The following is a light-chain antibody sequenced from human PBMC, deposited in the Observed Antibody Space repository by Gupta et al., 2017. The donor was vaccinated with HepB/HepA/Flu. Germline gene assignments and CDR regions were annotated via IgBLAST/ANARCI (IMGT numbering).Light chain of an antibody. CDR1: QSISSY. V-gene: IGKV1-39*01. J-gene: IGKJ1*01. Sequence: DIQMTQSPYSLPASVGDRVTITCRASQSISSYLNWYQQKPGKAPKLLIYAASSLQSGVPSRFSGSGSGTDFTLTISSLQPEDFATYYCQQSYSTPRTFGQGTKVEIK. CDR2: AAS. CDR3: QQSYSTPRT.